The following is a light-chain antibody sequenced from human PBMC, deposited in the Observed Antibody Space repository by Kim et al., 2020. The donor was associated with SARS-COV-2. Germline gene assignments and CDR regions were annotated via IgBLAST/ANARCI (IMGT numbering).Light chain of an antibody. J-gene: IGLJ3*02. CDR1: SSDFGVYDF. CDR3: SSHGPTSHVL. V-gene: IGLV2-14*01. Sequence: QSTLTQPASVSASPGQSITISCIATSSDFGVYDFVSWYRQYAGAAPQLIIYDTVKRPSGISSRISGSQSGNTASLTISHLQDEDEADYYCSSHGPTSHVLFGGGTKLAVL. CDR2: DTV.